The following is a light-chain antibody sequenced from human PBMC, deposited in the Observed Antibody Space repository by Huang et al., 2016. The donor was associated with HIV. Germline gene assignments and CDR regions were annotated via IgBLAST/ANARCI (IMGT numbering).Light chain of an antibody. J-gene: IGKJ1*01. V-gene: IGKV3-15*01. CDR1: QSVYSN. CDR3: QQYNDWPPWT. CDR2: GAS. Sequence: EIVMTQSPATLSVSPGERATLSCRASQSVYSNLDWYQQKPGQAPRLLVFGASTRATDIPARFGGSGSGTEFSLTINSLQSEDFAVYYCQQYNDWPPWTFGQGTKVEIK.